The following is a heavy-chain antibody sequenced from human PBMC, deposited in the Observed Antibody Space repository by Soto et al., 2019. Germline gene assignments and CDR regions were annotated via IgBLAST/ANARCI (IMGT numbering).Heavy chain of an antibody. CDR2: LSYDGSNK. J-gene: IGHJ6*02. CDR3: AKDLMAGEPMYYYYYGMDV. D-gene: IGHD6-19*01. Sequence: QVQLVESGGGVVQPGRSLRLSCAASGLTFSSYGMHWVRQAPGKGLEWVAVLSYDGSNKYYEDSVKGRFTISRDNSKNTLYLQMNSLRAEDTAVYYCAKDLMAGEPMYYYYYGMDVWGQGTTVTVSS. CDR1: GLTFSSYG. V-gene: IGHV3-30*18.